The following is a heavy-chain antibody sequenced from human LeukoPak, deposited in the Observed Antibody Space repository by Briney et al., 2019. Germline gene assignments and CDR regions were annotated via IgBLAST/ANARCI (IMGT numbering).Heavy chain of an antibody. CDR1: GGSFSGYY. V-gene: IGHV4-34*01. J-gene: IGHJ6*03. Sequence: SETLSLTCAVYGGSFSGYYWSWIRQPPGKGLEWIGEINHSGSTNYNPSLKSRVTISVDTSKNQFSLKLSSVTAADTAVYYFARGQAYCSSTSCYRSGFRYYYYYMDVWGKGTTVTVSS. D-gene: IGHD2-2*02. CDR2: INHSGST. CDR3: ARGQAYCSSTSCYRSGFRYYYYYMDV.